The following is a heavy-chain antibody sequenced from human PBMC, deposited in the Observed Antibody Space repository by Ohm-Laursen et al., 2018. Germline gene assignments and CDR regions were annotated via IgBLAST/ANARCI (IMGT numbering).Heavy chain of an antibody. CDR1: GFTFTSSA. CDR2: IVVGSGNT. J-gene: IGHJ4*02. D-gene: IGHD1-26*01. CDR3: AAGGSYTDFDY. V-gene: IGHV1-58*01. Sequence: ASVKVSCKASGFTFTSSAVQWVRQARGQRLEWIGWIVVGSGNTNYAQKFRERVTITRDMSTSTAYMELSSLRSEDTAVYYCAAGGSYTDFDYWGQGTLVTVSS.